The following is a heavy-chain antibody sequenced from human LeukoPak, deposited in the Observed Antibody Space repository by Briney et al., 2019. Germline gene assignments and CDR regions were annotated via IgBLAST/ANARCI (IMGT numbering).Heavy chain of an antibody. CDR2: ISYDGSNK. CDR1: GFTFSSYA. CDR3: ARDAAAVAGDPYFDY. J-gene: IGHJ4*02. D-gene: IGHD6-19*01. Sequence: GRSLRLSCAASGFTFSSYAMHWVRQAPGKGLEWVAVISYDGSNKYYADSVKGRFTISRDNSKNTLYLQMNSLRAEDTAVYYCARDAAAVAGDPYFDYWGQGTLVTVSS. V-gene: IGHV3-30-3*01.